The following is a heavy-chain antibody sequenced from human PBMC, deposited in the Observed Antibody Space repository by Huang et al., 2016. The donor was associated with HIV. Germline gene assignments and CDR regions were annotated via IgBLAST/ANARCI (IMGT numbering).Heavy chain of an antibody. CDR3: ARGQGGYYYYYMDV. CDR1: GGSFSGYY. CDR2: INHSEST. J-gene: IGHJ6*03. V-gene: IGHV4-34*01. Sequence: QVQLQQWGAGLLRPSETLSLTCAVYGGSFSGYYGTWIRQPPGKGLEWIGEINHSESTNYNPSLTSRVTISVDTSRNQFSLTLTSVTAADTAVYYCARGQGGYYYYYMDVWGKGTTVTVSS.